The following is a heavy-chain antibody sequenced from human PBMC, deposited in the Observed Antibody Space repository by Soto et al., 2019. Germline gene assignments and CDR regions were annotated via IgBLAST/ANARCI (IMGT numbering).Heavy chain of an antibody. D-gene: IGHD2-2*01. J-gene: IGHJ4*02. Sequence: PGGSLRLSCTVSGFAFNNYGINWVRQVPGKGLEWVSSISKSDYTYYSDSVKGRFTISRDNAKNSVSLQMNTLRVEDTAVYYCAREDSIIIPAVSDFWGQGTLVTVSS. V-gene: IGHV3-21*06. CDR3: AREDSIIIPAVSDF. CDR2: ISKSDYT. CDR1: GFAFNNYG.